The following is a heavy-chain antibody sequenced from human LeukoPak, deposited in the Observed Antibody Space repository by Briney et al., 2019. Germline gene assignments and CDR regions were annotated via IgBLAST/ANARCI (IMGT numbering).Heavy chain of an antibody. CDR3: ARGSSWGYVWGSYRRPLFFDY. J-gene: IGHJ4*02. CDR2: INHSGST. D-gene: IGHD3-16*02. V-gene: IGHV4-34*01. CDR1: GGSFSGYY. Sequence: SETLSLTCAVYGGSFSGYYWSWTRQPPGKGLEWIGEINHSGSTNYNPSLKSRVTISVDTSKNQFSLKLSSVTAAGTAVYYCARGSSWGYVWGSYRRPLFFDYWGQGTLVTVSS.